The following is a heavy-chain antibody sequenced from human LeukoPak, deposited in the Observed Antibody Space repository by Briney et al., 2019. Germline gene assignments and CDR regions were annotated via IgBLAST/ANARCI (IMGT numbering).Heavy chain of an antibody. CDR2: ISWNSGSI. V-gene: IGHV3-9*01. D-gene: IGHD3-3*01. CDR1: GFTFDDYA. J-gene: IGHJ4*02. Sequence: GRSLRLSCAASGFTFDDYAMHWVRQAPGKGLEWVSGISWNSGSIGYANSVKGRFTISRDNAKNSLYLQMKGLRTEDTAFYYCAKAPYDFWRGYFDDWGQGTLVTVSS. CDR3: AKAPYDFWRGYFDD.